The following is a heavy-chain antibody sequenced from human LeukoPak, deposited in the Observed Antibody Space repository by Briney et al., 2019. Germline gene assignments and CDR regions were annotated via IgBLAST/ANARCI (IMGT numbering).Heavy chain of an antibody. CDR1: GFTVSSNY. D-gene: IGHD1-26*01. V-gene: IGHV3-48*04. Sequence: GGSLRLSCAASGFTVSSNYMSWVRQAPGKGLEWVSYISSSSDTIYYADSVKGRFTISRDNAKNSLYLQMNSLRAEDTAVYYCASGMRVGPNIWGQGTLVTVSS. CDR2: ISSSSDTI. J-gene: IGHJ4*02. CDR3: ASGMRVGPNI.